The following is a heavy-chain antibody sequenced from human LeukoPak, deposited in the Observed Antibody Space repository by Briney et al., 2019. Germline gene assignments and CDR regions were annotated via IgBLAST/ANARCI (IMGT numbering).Heavy chain of an antibody. Sequence: GSLRLSCAASGFTFSSYWMSWVRQAPGKGLEWVANIKQDGSEKYYVDSVKGRFTISRDNAKNSLYLQMNSLRAEDTAVYYCARDRRMVIHAFDIWGQGTMVTVSS. D-gene: IGHD3-22*01. CDR3: ARDRRMVIHAFDI. CDR2: IKQDGSEK. V-gene: IGHV3-7*01. CDR1: GFTFSSYW. J-gene: IGHJ3*02.